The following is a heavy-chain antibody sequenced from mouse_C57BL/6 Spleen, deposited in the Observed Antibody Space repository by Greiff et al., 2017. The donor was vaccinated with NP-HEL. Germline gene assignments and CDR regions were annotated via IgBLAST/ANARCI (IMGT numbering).Heavy chain of an antibody. J-gene: IGHJ4*01. CDR3: ATMITTGYYAMDY. V-gene: IGHV1-53*01. CDR1: GYTFTSYW. CDR2: INTSNGGT. Sequence: QVQLQQPGTELVKPGASVKLSCKASGYTFTSYWMHWVKQRPGQGLEWIGNINTSNGGTNYNEKFKSKATLTVDKSSSTAYMQLSSLTSEDSAVYYCATMITTGYYAMDYWGQGTSVTVSS. D-gene: IGHD2-4*01.